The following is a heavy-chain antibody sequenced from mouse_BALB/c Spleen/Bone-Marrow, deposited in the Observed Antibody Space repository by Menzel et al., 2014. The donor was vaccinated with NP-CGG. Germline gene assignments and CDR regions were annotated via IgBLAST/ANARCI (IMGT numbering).Heavy chain of an antibody. V-gene: IGHV1S81*02. CDR3: TRGRTWDFDY. CDR1: GYTFTSYY. CDR2: INPSNGGT. D-gene: IGHD4-1*01. J-gene: IGHJ2*01. Sequence: QVRLQQSGAELVKPGASVKLSCKASGYTFTSYYMYWVKQRPGQGLEWIGEINPSNGGTNFNEKFKSRATLTVDKSSGTAYMQLSSLTSEDSAVYYCTRGRTWDFDYWGQGTTLTVSS.